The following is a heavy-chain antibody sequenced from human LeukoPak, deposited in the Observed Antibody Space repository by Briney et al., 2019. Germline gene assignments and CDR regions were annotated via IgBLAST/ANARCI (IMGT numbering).Heavy chain of an antibody. D-gene: IGHD4-17*01. Sequence: PSETLSLTCTVSGGSISNYYWSWIRQHPGKGLEWIGYIYYSGSTYYNPSLKSRVTISVDTSKNQFSLKLSSVTAADTAVYYCAREGATVTTSSGTTDYWGQGTLVTVSS. J-gene: IGHJ4*02. CDR3: AREGATVTTSSGTTDY. CDR1: GGSISNYY. CDR2: IYYSGST. V-gene: IGHV4-59*06.